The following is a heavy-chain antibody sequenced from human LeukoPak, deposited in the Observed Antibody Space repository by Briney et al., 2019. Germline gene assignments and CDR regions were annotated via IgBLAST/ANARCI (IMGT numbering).Heavy chain of an antibody. D-gene: IGHD6-13*01. CDR1: GYTFTDYY. Sequence: ASVKVSCKASGYTFTDYYMHWVQQAPGKGLEWMGRVDPEDDETIYAEKFQGRVTITADTSTDTAYMELSSLTAEDTAVYFCAKRRDSWYYFDYWGQGTLLTVSS. CDR2: VDPEDDET. CDR3: AKRRDSWYYFDY. J-gene: IGHJ4*02. V-gene: IGHV1-69-2*01.